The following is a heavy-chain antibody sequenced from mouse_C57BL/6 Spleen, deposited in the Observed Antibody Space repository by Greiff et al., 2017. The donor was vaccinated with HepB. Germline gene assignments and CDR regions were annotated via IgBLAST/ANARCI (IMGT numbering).Heavy chain of an antibody. V-gene: IGHV2-9-1*01. CDR2: IWTGGGT. Sequence: VKLQESGPGLVAPSQSLSITCTVSGFSLTSYAISWVRQPPGKGLEWLGVIWTGGGTNYNSALKSRLSISKYNSKSQVFLKMNSLQTDDTARYYWARALYGSNYAMDYWGQGTSVTVSS. D-gene: IGHD1-1*01. J-gene: IGHJ4*01. CDR1: GFSLTSYA. CDR3: ARALYGSNYAMDY.